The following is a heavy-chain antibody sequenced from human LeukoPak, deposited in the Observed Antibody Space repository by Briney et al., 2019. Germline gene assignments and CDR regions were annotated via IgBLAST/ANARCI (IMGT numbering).Heavy chain of an antibody. Sequence: GGSLRLSCAASGFAFSAYSMHWVRQAPGKGLEWISSISSSTRTTHYADSVKGRFTISRDNSKNTLYLQMNSLRAEDTAVYYCADEDYGSGSYYPHYFDYWSQGTLVTVSS. CDR2: ISSSTRTT. V-gene: IGHV3-48*01. CDR3: ADEDYGSGSYYPHYFDY. D-gene: IGHD3-10*01. CDR1: GFAFSAYS. J-gene: IGHJ4*02.